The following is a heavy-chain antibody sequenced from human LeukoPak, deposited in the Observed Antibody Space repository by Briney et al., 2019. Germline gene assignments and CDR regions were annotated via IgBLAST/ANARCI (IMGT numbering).Heavy chain of an antibody. J-gene: IGHJ6*02. D-gene: IGHD1-7*01. Sequence: KAGGSLRLSCAASGFTFNYAWMSWVRQVPGKGLEWVGQTVSEIDGGTTDYAAPVKGRFTISRDDSKSTLYLQMNSLKIEDTAAYYCTTDEDWNYARKDVWGQGATVIVS. CDR1: GFTFNYAW. V-gene: IGHV3-15*04. CDR2: TVSEIDGGTT. CDR3: TTDEDWNYARKDV.